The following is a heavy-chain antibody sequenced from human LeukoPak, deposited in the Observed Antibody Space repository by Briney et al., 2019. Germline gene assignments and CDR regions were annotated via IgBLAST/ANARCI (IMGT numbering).Heavy chain of an antibody. CDR3: AAGGYDYVWGSYRSPTTDY. D-gene: IGHD3-16*02. CDR1: GFTFSSYA. CDR2: ISYDGSNK. Sequence: GGSLRLSCAASGFTFSSYAMHWVRQAPGKGLEWVAVISYDGSNKYYADSVKGRFTISRDNSKNTLYLQMNSLRAEDTAVYYCAAGGYDYVWGSYRSPTTDYWGQGTLVTVSS. V-gene: IGHV3-30*04. J-gene: IGHJ4*02.